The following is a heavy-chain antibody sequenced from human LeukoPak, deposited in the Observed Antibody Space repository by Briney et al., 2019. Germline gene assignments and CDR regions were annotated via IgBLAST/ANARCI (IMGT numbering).Heavy chain of an antibody. CDR2: ISSSSSYI. Sequence: GGSLRLSCAASGFTFSSCTMNWVRQASGKGLEWVSSISSSSSYIYYADSVKGRFTISRDNAKNSLYLQMNSLRAEDTAVYYCARGPYYYDSSRNIYFDYWGQGTLVTVSS. J-gene: IGHJ4*02. V-gene: IGHV3-21*01. D-gene: IGHD3-22*01. CDR1: GFTFSSCT. CDR3: ARGPYYYDSSRNIYFDY.